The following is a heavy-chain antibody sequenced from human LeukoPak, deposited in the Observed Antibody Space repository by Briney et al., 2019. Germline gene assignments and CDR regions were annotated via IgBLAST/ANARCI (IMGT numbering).Heavy chain of an antibody. CDR2: ISWDGGST. V-gene: IGHV3-43*01. CDR1: GFTFDDYT. Sequence: GGSLRLSCTASGFTFDDYTMHWVRQAPGKGPEWVSLISWDGGSTYYADSVKGRFTISRDNAKNTVFLQMSSLRAEDTALYYCARKSASGNYPLDYWGQGTLVTVSS. D-gene: IGHD3-10*01. CDR3: ARKSASGNYPLDY. J-gene: IGHJ4*02.